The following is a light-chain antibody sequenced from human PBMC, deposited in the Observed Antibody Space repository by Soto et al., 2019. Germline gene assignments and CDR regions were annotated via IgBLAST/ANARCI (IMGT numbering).Light chain of an antibody. J-gene: IGKJ2*01. CDR2: AAS. CDR1: QSISTF. CDR3: QQTYSLPRT. V-gene: IGKV1-39*01. Sequence: DIQMTQSPSSLSASVGDRVTITCRASQSISTFLNWYQQKPGKAPKFLIYAASSLQSGVPSRFSGSGSGTDFALTISSLQPEDFATYYCQQTYSLPRTFGLGTKLEIK.